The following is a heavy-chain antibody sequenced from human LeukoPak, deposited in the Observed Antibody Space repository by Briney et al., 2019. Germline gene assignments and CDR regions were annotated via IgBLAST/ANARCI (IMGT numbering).Heavy chain of an antibody. CDR1: GLTVSANS. D-gene: IGHD2-2*01. CDR3: ARGSCTSTRCYYYYYMDV. V-gene: IGHV3-53*01. CDR2: IYSGGST. Sequence: PGGSLRLSCAASGLTVSANSMSWVRQAPGKGLEWVSFIYSGGSTYYTDSVKGRFTISRDNAKNSLYLQMNSLRVEDTALYYCARGSCTSTRCYYYYYMDVWGKGTTVTVSS. J-gene: IGHJ6*03.